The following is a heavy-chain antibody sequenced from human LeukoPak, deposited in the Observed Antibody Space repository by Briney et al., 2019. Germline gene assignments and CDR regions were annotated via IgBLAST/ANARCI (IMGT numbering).Heavy chain of an antibody. CDR1: GGSISSYY. CDR3: ARDLIDYYYGMDV. V-gene: IGHV4-59*01. CDR2: IYYSGST. D-gene: IGHD3-22*01. Sequence: SETLSLTCTVSGGSISSYYWSWIRQPPGKGLEWIGYIYYSGSTNYNPSLKSRVTISVGTSKNQFSLKLSSVTAADTAVYYCARDLIDYYYGMDVRGQGTTVTVSS. J-gene: IGHJ6*02.